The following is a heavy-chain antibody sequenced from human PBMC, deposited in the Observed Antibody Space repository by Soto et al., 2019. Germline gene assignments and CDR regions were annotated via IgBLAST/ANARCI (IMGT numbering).Heavy chain of an antibody. CDR2: IYYSGST. J-gene: IGHJ3*02. CDR3: ARLGQQVVLWAFDI. V-gene: IGHV4-59*01. CDR1: GGSINNYY. D-gene: IGHD6-13*01. Sequence: SETLSFTCTVSGGSINNYYWSWIRQPPGKGLGWIGYIYYSGSTNYNHTLKSRVTISVDTSKNQFSLNLSSVTAADTAVYSCARLGQQVVLWAFDIWGQGTMVTVSS.